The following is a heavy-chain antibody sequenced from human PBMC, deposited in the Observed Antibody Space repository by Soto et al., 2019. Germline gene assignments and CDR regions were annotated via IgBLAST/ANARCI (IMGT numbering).Heavy chain of an antibody. CDR2: ISSSSSTI. J-gene: IGHJ4*02. D-gene: IGHD5-12*01. Sequence: EVQLVESGGGLVQPGGSLRLSCAASGFTFSSYSMNWVRQAPGKRLEWVSYISSSSSTIYYADSVKGRFTISRDNAKNSLYLQMNSLRAEDTAVYYCARDDSGYEDDYFEYWGQGTLVTVST. CDR1: GFTFSSYS. CDR3: ARDDSGYEDDYFEY. V-gene: IGHV3-48*01.